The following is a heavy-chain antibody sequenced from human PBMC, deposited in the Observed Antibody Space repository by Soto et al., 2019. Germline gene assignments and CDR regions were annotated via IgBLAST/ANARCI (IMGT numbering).Heavy chain of an antibody. J-gene: IGHJ6*02. CDR3: ARDNSDYDFWSGYYPATYYGMDV. V-gene: IGHV6-1*01. D-gene: IGHD3-3*01. CDR2: TYYRSKWYN. Sequence: PSQTLSLTCAISGDSVSSNSAAWNWIRQSPSRGLEWLGRTYYRSKWYNDYAVSVKSRITINPDTSKNQFSLQLNSVTPEDTAVYYCARDNSDYDFWSGYYPATYYGMDVWGQGTTVTVSS. CDR1: GDSVSSNSAA.